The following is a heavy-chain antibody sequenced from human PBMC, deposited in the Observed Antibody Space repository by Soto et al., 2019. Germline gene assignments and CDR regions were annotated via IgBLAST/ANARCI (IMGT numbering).Heavy chain of an antibody. CDR1: GGSITSGNSYS. CDR3: ARAVSPYFGTWFDP. CDR2: ISQTGAT. Sequence: PSETLSLTCAVSGGSITSGNSYSWAWIRQPPGRGLGWIGSISQTGATSYNPSLKSRVSVSLDKSKNQFSLRLSSVTAADMAVYYCARAVSPYFGTWFDPWGQGTLVTVSS. V-gene: IGHV4-30-2*01. D-gene: IGHD3-10*01. J-gene: IGHJ5*02.